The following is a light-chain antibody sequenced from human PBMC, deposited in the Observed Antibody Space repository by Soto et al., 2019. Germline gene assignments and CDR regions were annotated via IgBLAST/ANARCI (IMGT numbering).Light chain of an antibody. J-gene: IGLJ1*01. V-gene: IGLV2-8*01. CDR1: KSDIGVYDF. Sequence: CGLTQPPSASGSRGQSVTISCTGTKSDIGVYDFVSWYQHHPGKAPRLIIYEVVQRPSGVPDRFSGSKSGNTASLTVSGLQAADEADYFCKSYAGSNTYVFGSGTKVTVL. CDR2: EVV. CDR3: KSYAGSNTYV.